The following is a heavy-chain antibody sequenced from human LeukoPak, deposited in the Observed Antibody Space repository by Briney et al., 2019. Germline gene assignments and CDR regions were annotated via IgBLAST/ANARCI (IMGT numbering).Heavy chain of an antibody. D-gene: IGHD6-6*01. CDR1: GYTFTGYY. J-gene: IGHJ5*02. V-gene: IGHV1-2*06. CDR3: AAGEQLVFDP. Sequence: GASVKVSCKASGYTFTGYYMHWVRQAPGQGLGWMGRINPNSGGTNYAQKFQERVTITRDMSTSTAYMELSSLRSEDTAVYYCAAGEQLVFDPWGQGTLVTVSS. CDR2: INPNSGGT.